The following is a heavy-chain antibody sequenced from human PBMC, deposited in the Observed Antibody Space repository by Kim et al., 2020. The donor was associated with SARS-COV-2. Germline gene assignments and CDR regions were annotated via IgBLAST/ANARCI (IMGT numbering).Heavy chain of an antibody. CDR3: AKGSPYYDFWSGDAGGYYYYMDV. CDR2: ISYDGSNK. Sequence: GGSLRLSCAASGFTFSSYGMHWVRQAPGKGLEWVAVISYDGSNKYYADSVKGRFTISRDNSKNTLYLQMNSLRAEDTAVYYCAKGSPYYDFWSGDAGGYYYYMDVWGKGTTVTVSS. V-gene: IGHV3-30*18. J-gene: IGHJ6*03. D-gene: IGHD3-3*01. CDR1: GFTFSSYG.